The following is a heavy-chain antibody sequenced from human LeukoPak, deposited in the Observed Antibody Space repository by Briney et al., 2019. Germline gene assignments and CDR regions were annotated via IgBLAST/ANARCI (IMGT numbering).Heavy chain of an antibody. V-gene: IGHV1-69*01. CDR2: IIPIFGTA. J-gene: IGHJ6*02. CDR3: ARDRTSRGSGWYVDRWGYYYYGMDV. D-gene: IGHD6-19*01. Sequence: VASVKVSCKASGGTFSSYAISWVRQGPGQGLEWMGGIIPIFGTANYAQKFQGRVTITADESTSTAYMELSSLRSEDTAVYYCARDRTSRGSGWYVDRWGYYYYGMDVWGQGTTVTVSS. CDR1: GGTFSSYA.